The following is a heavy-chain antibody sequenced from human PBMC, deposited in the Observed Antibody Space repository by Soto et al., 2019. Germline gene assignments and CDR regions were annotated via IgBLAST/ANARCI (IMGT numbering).Heavy chain of an antibody. CDR3: ARDLIVRGVPNWFDP. CDR1: GGSISSGGYY. D-gene: IGHD3-10*01. V-gene: IGHV4-31*03. CDR2: IYYSGST. Sequence: PSETLSLTCTVCGGSISSGGYYWSWIRQHPGKGLEWIGYIYYSGSTYYNPSLKSRVTISVDTSKNQFSLKLSSVTAADTAVYYCARDLIVRGVPNWFDPWGQGTLVTVS. J-gene: IGHJ5*02.